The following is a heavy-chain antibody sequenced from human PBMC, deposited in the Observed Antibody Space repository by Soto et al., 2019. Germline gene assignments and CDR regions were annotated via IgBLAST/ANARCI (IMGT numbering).Heavy chain of an antibody. V-gene: IGHV6-1*01. CDR1: GDSVSSNSAA. J-gene: IGHJ6*02. Sequence: PSQTLSLTCAISGDSVSSNSAAWNWIRQSPSRGLEWLGRTYYRSKWYNDYAVSVKGRISINPDTSKNLFSPQPNSVTPEDTAVYYCARDRKGGFVMDVWGQGTTVTVSS. CDR3: ARDRKGGFVMDV. CDR2: TYYRSKWYN. D-gene: IGHD3-16*01.